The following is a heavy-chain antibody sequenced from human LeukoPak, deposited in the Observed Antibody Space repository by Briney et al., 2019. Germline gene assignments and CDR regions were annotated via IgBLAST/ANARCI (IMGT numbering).Heavy chain of an antibody. CDR3: ARDVWLQSYYLDY. Sequence: PSETLSLTCTVPGDSISTYYWSWIRQPPGKGLEWIGYVYYSGNTNYNPSLKSRVTISVDTSKNQFSLQLRSVTAADTAVYYCARDVWLQSYYLDYWGQGTLVTVSS. CDR1: GDSISTYY. J-gene: IGHJ4*02. V-gene: IGHV4-59*01. CDR2: VYYSGNT. D-gene: IGHD5-24*01.